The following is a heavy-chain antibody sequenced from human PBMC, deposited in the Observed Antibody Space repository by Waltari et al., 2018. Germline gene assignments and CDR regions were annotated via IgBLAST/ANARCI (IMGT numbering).Heavy chain of an antibody. J-gene: IGHJ3*02. CDR1: GYSIRRGYY. D-gene: IGHD5-18*01. CDR2: INHSGST. CDR3: ARHLGIQLWFNDAFDI. V-gene: IGHV4-38-2*01. Sequence: QVQLQESGPGLVKPSETLSLTCAVSGYSIRRGYYWGWIRQPPGKGLEWIGGINHSGSTSYNPSLKSRVTISVDTSKNQFSLKLSSVTAADTAVYYCARHLGIQLWFNDAFDIWGQGTMVTVSS.